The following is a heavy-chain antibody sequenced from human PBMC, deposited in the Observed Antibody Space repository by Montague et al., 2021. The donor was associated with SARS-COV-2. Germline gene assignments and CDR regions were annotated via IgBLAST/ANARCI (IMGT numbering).Heavy chain of an antibody. CDR1: GGTISSSSYY. Sequence: SETLSLTCAVSGGTISSSSYYWGWIRQPPGKGLEWIGSIHYSGSTSYNPSLKSRVTISVDTSKDQFSLTLSSVTAADTAVYYCAGMWDAGYYYYGMDVWGQGTTVTVSS. CDR3: AGMWDAGYYYYGMDV. D-gene: IGHD1-26*01. V-gene: IGHV4-39*01. CDR2: IHYSGST. J-gene: IGHJ6*02.